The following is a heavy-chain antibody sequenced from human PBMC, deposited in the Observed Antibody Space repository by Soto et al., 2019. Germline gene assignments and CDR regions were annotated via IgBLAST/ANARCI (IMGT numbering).Heavy chain of an antibody. CDR2: ISSSDTYI. V-gene: IGHV3-21*04. D-gene: IGHD3-10*01. CDR3: ASAMTMGWSPQGY. J-gene: IGHJ4*02. Sequence: PGGSLRLSCAGSGFNFGGYTMSWVRQAPGKGLEWLSSISSSDTYIFYADTVKGRFIISRDNAKKSVYLQMNRLRTDDTALYYCASAMTMGWSPQGYWGQGTPVTVSS. CDR1: GFNFGGYT.